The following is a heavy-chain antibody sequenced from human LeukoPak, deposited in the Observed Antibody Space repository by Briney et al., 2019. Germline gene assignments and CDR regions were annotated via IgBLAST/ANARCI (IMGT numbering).Heavy chain of an antibody. CDR1: GFTFSSYS. V-gene: IGHV3-21*01. Sequence: PGGSLRLSCAASGFTFSSYSMNWVRQAPGKGLEWVSSISSSSSYIYYAGSVKGRFTISRDNAKNSLYLQMNSLRAEDTAVYYCARLMGHYYYGMDVWGQGTTVTVSS. J-gene: IGHJ6*02. CDR2: ISSSSSYI. D-gene: IGHD2-8*01. CDR3: ARLMGHYYYGMDV.